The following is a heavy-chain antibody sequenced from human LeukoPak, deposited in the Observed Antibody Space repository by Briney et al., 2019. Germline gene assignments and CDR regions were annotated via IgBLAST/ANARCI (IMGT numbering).Heavy chain of an antibody. CDR2: MNPNSGNT. D-gene: IGHD5-18*01. CDR1: GYTFTTYD. CDR3: AKNVRDTGTFDY. J-gene: IGHJ4*02. V-gene: IGHV1-8*01. Sequence: ASVKVSCKASGYTFTTYDINWVRQATGQGLELMGWMNPNSGNTGYAQRFQGRVTMTRDTSISTAYMELNSLTSEDTAVYYCAKNVRDTGTFDYWGQGTLVTVSS.